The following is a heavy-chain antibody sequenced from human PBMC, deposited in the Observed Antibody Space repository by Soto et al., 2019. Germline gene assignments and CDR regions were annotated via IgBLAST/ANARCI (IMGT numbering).Heavy chain of an antibody. CDR2: VIPILGAS. Sequence: QVQLVQSGAEVKKPGSSVKVSCKASADTFTGYTVTWVRQAPGQGLEWVGRVIPILGASNFAQKFQGRVTISEDTTADTAYIVLTGLTSEDTAVYYCARSRGSYYTNFDSWGQGTLVTVSS. D-gene: IGHD3-10*01. CDR1: ADTFTGYT. V-gene: IGHV1-69*08. J-gene: IGHJ4*02. CDR3: ARSRGSYYTNFDS.